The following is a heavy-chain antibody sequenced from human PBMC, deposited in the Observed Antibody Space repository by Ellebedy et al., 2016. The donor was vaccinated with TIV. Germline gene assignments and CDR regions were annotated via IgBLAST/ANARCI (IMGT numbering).Heavy chain of an antibody. V-gene: IGHV3-21*01. Sequence: GGSLRLXCAASGFTFSSYSMNWVRQAPGKGLEWVSSISSSSTFIYYADSVKGRFTISRDNAKNSLYLQMNTLRAEDTALYYCGGGTVAGTVEYWGQGTLVTVSS. D-gene: IGHD6-19*01. CDR1: GFTFSSYS. CDR2: ISSSSTFI. J-gene: IGHJ4*02. CDR3: GGGTVAGTVEY.